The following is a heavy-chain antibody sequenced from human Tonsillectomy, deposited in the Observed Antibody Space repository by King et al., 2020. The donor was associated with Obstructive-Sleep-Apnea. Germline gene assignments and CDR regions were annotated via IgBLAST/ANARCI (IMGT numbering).Heavy chain of an antibody. CDR2: IGTRSSKL. V-gene: IGHV3-21*06. CDR3: AKDATPRGTLPTGSAPRDY. J-gene: IGHJ4*02. Sequence: VQLVESGGGLVKPGGSLRLSCAASGFPFGSYSMNGVRKAQGKGLGWVSSIGTRSSKLFSADSLRGRFTISRDNAKNYLYLQMNSLRAEDTAVYYCAKDATPRGTLPTGSAPRDYWGQGTLVTVSS. CDR1: GFPFGSYS. D-gene: IGHD1-14*01.